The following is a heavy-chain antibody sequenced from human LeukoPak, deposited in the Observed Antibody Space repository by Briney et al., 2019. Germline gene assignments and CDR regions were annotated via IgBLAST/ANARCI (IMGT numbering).Heavy chain of an antibody. CDR3: ARERDGRFFDY. CDR1: GLTFRSFW. V-gene: IGHV3-7*01. Sequence: GGSLRLSCAVSGLTFRSFWMSWVRQAPGKGLEWVANINQEGSEKYFVDSVRGRFTISRDNAKNSLHLQMNTLTAEDTAVYYCARERDGRFFDYWGQGTLVTVSS. J-gene: IGHJ4*02. CDR2: INQEGSEK. D-gene: IGHD5-24*01.